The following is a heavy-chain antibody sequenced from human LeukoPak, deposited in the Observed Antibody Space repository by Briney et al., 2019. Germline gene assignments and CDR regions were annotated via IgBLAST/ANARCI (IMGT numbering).Heavy chain of an antibody. Sequence: GRSLRLSCAASGFTFSSYAMHWVRQAPGKGLEWVAVISYDGSNKYYADSVKGRFTISRDNSKNTLYLQMNSLRAEDTAVYYCAREARFGELLGYYYGMDVWGQGTTVTASS. J-gene: IGHJ6*02. V-gene: IGHV3-30*04. CDR2: ISYDGSNK. CDR3: AREARFGELLGYYYGMDV. D-gene: IGHD3-10*01. CDR1: GFTFSSYA.